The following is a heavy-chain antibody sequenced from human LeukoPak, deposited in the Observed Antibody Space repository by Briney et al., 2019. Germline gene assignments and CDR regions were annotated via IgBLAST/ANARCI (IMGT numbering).Heavy chain of an antibody. Sequence: GGSLRLSCAASGFTFSSYAMPWVRQAPGKGLEWVAVISYDGSNKYYADSVKGRFTISRDNSKNTLYLQMNSLRAEDTAVYYCARDGRMGDSDEFDYWGQGTLVTVSS. CDR3: ARDGRMGDSDEFDY. J-gene: IGHJ4*02. CDR1: GFTFSSYA. D-gene: IGHD3-22*01. V-gene: IGHV3-30-3*01. CDR2: ISYDGSNK.